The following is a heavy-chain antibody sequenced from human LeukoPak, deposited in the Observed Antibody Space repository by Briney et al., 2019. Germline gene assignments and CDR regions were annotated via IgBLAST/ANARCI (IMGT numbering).Heavy chain of an antibody. CDR1: GGSISSYY. CDR3: ARIVDTAMVPPLFYYYYYYMDV. CDR2: IYYSGST. V-gene: IGHV4-59*01. J-gene: IGHJ6*03. Sequence: SETLSLTCTVSGGSISSYYWSWIRQPPGKGLEWIGCIYYSGSTNYNPSLKSRVTISVDTSKNQFSLKLSSVTAADKAVYYCARIVDTAMVPPLFYYYYYYMDVWGKGTTVTVSS. D-gene: IGHD5-18*01.